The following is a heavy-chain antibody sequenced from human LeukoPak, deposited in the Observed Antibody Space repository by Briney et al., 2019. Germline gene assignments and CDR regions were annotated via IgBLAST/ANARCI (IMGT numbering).Heavy chain of an antibody. CDR3: ARLPRGTQPPDYCQN. Sequence: PSETLSLTSTVSGGSMNNHYWSWILKPPGKGMENNASIDYRGITKYNPSLKSRVTISVDTSKNQFSLKLSSVSAADTAVYFCARLPRGTQPPDYCQNWGQGTLVTVSS. V-gene: IGHV4-59*08. CDR1: GGSMNNHY. CDR2: IDYRGIT. D-gene: IGHD1-1*01. J-gene: IGHJ1*01.